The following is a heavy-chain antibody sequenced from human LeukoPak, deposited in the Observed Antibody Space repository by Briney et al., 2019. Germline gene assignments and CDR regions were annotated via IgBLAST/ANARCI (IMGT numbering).Heavy chain of an antibody. D-gene: IGHD6-13*01. CDR3: ARESVAAAGTGWFDP. CDR2: IYYSGST. CDR1: GGSISSYY. V-gene: IGHV4-59*12. Sequence: SETLSLTCTVSGGSISSYYWSWIRQPPGKGLEWIGYIYYSGSTNYNPSLKSRVTISVDTSKNQFSLKLSSVTAADTAVYYCARESVAAAGTGWFDPWGQGTLVTVSS. J-gene: IGHJ5*02.